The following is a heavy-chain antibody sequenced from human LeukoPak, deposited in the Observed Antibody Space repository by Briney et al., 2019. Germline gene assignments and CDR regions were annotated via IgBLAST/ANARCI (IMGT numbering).Heavy chain of an antibody. V-gene: IGHV3-23*01. CDR3: AKDQDSRITIFGVPQYYFDF. D-gene: IGHD3-3*01. J-gene: IGHJ4*02. CDR1: GFTFSSYA. CDR2: ISGSGGST. Sequence: GGSLRLSCAASGFTFSSYAMSWVRQAPGKGLEWVSAISGSGGSTYYADSVKGRFTISRDNSKNTLYLQMNSLRAEDTAVYYCAKDQDSRITIFGVPQYYFDFWGQGPLVTVSS.